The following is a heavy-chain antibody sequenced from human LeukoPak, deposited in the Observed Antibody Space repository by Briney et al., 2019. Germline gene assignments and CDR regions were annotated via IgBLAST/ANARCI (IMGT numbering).Heavy chain of an antibody. CDR3: AREVMIVAATTFWYFDL. CDR2: ISSSSSYI. D-gene: IGHD2-15*01. V-gene: IGHV3-21*01. J-gene: IGHJ2*01. CDR1: GFTFSSYS. Sequence: GGSLRLSCAASGFTFSSYSMNWVRQAPGKGLEWVSSISSSSSYIYYADSVKGRFTISRDNAKKSLYLQMNSLRAEDTAVYYCAREVMIVAATTFWYFDLWGRGTLVTVSS.